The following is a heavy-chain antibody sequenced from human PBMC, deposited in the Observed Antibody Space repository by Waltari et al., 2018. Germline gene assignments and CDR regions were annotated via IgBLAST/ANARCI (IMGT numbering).Heavy chain of an antibody. CDR1: GYSISSGYY. CDR3: ARRMSYDAFDI. Sequence: QVQLRESGPGLVKPSETLSLTCAVSGYSISSGYYWGWIRQPPGKGLEWIGSIYHSGSTYYNPSLKSRVTISVDTYKNQFSLKPSSVTAADTAVYYCARRMSYDAFDIWGQGTMVTVSS. V-gene: IGHV4-38-2*01. CDR2: IYHSGST. J-gene: IGHJ3*02.